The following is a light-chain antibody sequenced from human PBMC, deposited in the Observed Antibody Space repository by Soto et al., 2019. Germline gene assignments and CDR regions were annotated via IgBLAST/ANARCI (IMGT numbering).Light chain of an antibody. CDR1: SSNIGSNY. Sequence: QSVLTQSPSASGTPGQRVTISCSGSSSNIGSNYVYWYQQLPGTAPRLLIYRSNQRPSGVPDRISASQSGTSASLAISGLRSEDESDYYCAAWDDSLSGVVCGGGTKLTVL. V-gene: IGLV1-47*01. CDR2: RSN. J-gene: IGLJ2*01. CDR3: AAWDDSLSGVV.